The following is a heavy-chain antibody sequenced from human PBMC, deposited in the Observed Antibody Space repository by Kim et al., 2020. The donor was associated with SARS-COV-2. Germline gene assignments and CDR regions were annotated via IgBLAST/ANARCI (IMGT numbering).Heavy chain of an antibody. D-gene: IGHD3-10*01. CDR3: ARGRYYYGSGFDP. Sequence: SETLSLTCAVYGGSFSGYYWSWIRQPPGKGLEWIGEINHSGSTNYNPSFKSRVTISVDTSKNQFSLKLSSVTAADTAVYYCARGRYYYGSGFDPWGQGTLVTVSS. V-gene: IGHV4-34*01. CDR1: GGSFSGYY. CDR2: INHSGST. J-gene: IGHJ5*02.